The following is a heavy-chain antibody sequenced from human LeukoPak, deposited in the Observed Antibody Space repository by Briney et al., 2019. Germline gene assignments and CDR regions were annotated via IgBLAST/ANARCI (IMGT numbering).Heavy chain of an antibody. CDR2: ISGSGGSA. CDR3: AKDSPRWLQGHYFDY. CDR1: GFTFSSYA. Sequence: PGGSLRLSCAASGFTFSSYAMSWVRQAPGKGLEWVSAISGSGGSAYYADSVKGRFTISRDNSKNTLYLQMNSLRAEDTAVYYCAKDSPRWLQGHYFDYWGQGTLVTVSS. V-gene: IGHV3-23*01. J-gene: IGHJ4*02. D-gene: IGHD5-24*01.